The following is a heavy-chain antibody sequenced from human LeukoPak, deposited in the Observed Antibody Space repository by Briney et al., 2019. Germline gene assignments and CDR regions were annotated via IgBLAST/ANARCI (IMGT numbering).Heavy chain of an antibody. J-gene: IGHJ3*02. CDR3: ASGYCSSASCAHDAFDI. CDR2: IYPGDSDT. V-gene: IGHV5-51*01. CDR1: GYLFTSYW. D-gene: IGHD2-2*01. Sequence: GGALEISCKGSGYLFTSYWIGWVRQMPGKGLEGMGIIYPGDSDTRYSPSFQGQVTISADKSISTAYLQWSRLKASDTAMYYCASGYCSSASCAHDAFDIWGQGTMVTVSS.